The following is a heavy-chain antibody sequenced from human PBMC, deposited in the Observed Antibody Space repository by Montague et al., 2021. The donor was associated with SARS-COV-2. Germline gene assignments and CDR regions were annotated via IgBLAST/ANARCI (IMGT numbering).Heavy chain of an antibody. CDR2: NTGSA. Sequence: NTGSAKYNPSLKSRVSISVDTSRRQFSLNLKSVTAADAAVYYCARAQTTCFMANCVNYFDCWGQGAQVTVSS. J-gene: IGHJ4*02. V-gene: IGHV4-4*07. D-gene: IGHD1-1*01. CDR3: ARAQTTCFMANCVNYFDC.